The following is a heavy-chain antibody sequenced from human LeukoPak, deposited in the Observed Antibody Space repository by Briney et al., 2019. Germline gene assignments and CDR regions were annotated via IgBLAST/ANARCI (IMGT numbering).Heavy chain of an antibody. V-gene: IGHV1-3*01. J-gene: IGHJ1*01. CDR2: INAGNGNT. D-gene: IGHD1-14*01. Sequence: ASVTVSCKASGYTFTSYAMHWVRQAPGQRLEWMGWINAGNGNTKYSQKFQGRVTITRDTSASTAYMELSSLRSEDTAVYYCARKRDRSAGAEYFQHWGQGTLVTVSS. CDR3: ARKRDRSAGAEYFQH. CDR1: GYTFTSYA.